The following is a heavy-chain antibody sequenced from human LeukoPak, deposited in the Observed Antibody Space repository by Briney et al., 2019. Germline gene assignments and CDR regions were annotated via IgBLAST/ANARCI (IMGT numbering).Heavy chain of an antibody. J-gene: IGHJ2*01. V-gene: IGHV3-23*01. CDR2: ISGSGRST. D-gene: IGHD3-16*01. Sequence: GGSLRLSCAASGFTFSNYAMSWVRQAPGKGLEWVSAISGSGRSTYYADSVKGRFTISRDNSKNTLYLQMNSLRAEDTAVYYCAKGLGTWGHWYFDLWGRGTLVTVSS. CDR1: GFTFSNYA. CDR3: AKGLGTWGHWYFDL.